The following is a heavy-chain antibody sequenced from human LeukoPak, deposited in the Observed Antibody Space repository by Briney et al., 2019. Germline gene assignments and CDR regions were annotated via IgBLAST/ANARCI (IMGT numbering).Heavy chain of an antibody. CDR2: INPSGGST. CDR3: ARARRGDGGNARLDY. Sequence: ASVKVSCKASGYTFNNYFLYWVRQAPGQGLEWMGIINPSGGSTNYAQKFQGRVTITADESTSTAYMELSSLRSEDTAVYYCARARRGDGGNARLDYWGQGTLVTVSS. J-gene: IGHJ4*02. D-gene: IGHD4-23*01. CDR1: GYTFNNYF. V-gene: IGHV1-46*02.